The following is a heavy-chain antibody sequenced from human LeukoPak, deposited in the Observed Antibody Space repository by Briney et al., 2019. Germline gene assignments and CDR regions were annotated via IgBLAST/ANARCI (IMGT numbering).Heavy chain of an antibody. Sequence: GGSLRLSCAASGFTFSSYAMSWVRQAPGKGLEWVSAISGSGGSTYYADSVKGRFTISRDNSKNTLYLQMNSLKTEDTAVYYCTTDGGQQLVTDYGMDVWGQGTTVTVSS. CDR1: GFTFSSYA. CDR3: TTDGGQQLVTDYGMDV. V-gene: IGHV3-23*01. J-gene: IGHJ6*02. D-gene: IGHD6-13*01. CDR2: ISGSGGST.